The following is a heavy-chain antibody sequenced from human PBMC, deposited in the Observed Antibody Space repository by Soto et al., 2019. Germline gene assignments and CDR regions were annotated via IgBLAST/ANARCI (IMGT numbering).Heavy chain of an antibody. Sequence: SVKVSCKASGGTFSSYAISWVRQAPGQGLEWMGGIIPIFGTANYAQKFQGRVTITADESTSTAYMELSSLRSEDTAVYYFARATTGYSYGYGGFYYYGMDVWGQGTTVTVSS. CDR1: GGTFSSYA. CDR2: IIPIFGTA. J-gene: IGHJ6*02. CDR3: ARATTGYSYGYGGFYYYGMDV. D-gene: IGHD5-18*01. V-gene: IGHV1-69*13.